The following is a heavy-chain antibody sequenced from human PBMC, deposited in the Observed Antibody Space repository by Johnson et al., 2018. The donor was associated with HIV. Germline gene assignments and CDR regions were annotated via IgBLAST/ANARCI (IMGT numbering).Heavy chain of an antibody. CDR3: ARERYGSQAIDGFDI. CDR1: GFTFSSYA. Sequence: QVQLVESGGGVVQPGGSLRLSCAASGFTFSSYAMHWVRQAPGKGLEWVAVKSYDGSNKYYADSVKGRFTISRDNSKNTLYLQMNSLRAEDTAVYYCARERYGSQAIDGFDIWGQGTMVTVSS. CDR2: KSYDGSNK. V-gene: IGHV3-30-3*01. D-gene: IGHD2-15*01. J-gene: IGHJ3*02.